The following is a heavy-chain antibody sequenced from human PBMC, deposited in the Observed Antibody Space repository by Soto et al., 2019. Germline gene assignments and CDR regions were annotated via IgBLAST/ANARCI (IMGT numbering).Heavy chain of an antibody. CDR3: AKVPSIVVVPAAPWY. CDR1: GFTFSSYA. Sequence: GGSMNLSCAASGFTFSSYAMSWVRQAPGKGLEWVSAISGSGGSTYYADSVKGRFTISRDNSKNTLYLQMNSLRAEDTAVYYCAKVPSIVVVPAAPWYWGQGTLVTVSS. CDR2: ISGSGGST. V-gene: IGHV3-23*01. J-gene: IGHJ4*02. D-gene: IGHD2-2*01.